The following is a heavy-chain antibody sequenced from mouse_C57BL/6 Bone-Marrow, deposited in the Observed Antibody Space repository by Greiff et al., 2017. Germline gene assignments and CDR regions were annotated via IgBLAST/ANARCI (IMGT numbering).Heavy chain of an antibody. D-gene: IGHD3-2*02. CDR2: IYPRSGNT. CDR1: GYTFTSYG. J-gene: IGHJ2*01. Sequence: VHLVESGAELARPGASVKLSCKASGYTFTSYGISWVKQRTGQGLEWIGEIYPRSGNTYYNEKFKGKATLTADKSSSTAYMELRSLTSEDSAVYFCAKERLIYYFDYWGQGTTLTVSS. CDR3: AKERLIYYFDY. V-gene: IGHV1-81*01.